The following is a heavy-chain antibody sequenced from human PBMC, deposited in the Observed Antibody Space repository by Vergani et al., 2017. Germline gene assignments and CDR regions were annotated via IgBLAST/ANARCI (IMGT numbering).Heavy chain of an antibody. CDR2: INPNSGGT. CDR3: AGAPARVGANFDLDP. Sequence: QVQLVQSGAEVKKPGASVKVSCKASGYTFTGYYMHWVRQAPGQGLEWMGWINPNSGGTNYAQKFQGRVTMTRDTSISTAYMELSRLRSDDTAVYYCAGAPARVGANFDLDPWGQGTLVTVSS. J-gene: IGHJ5*02. D-gene: IGHD1-26*01. CDR1: GYTFTGYY. V-gene: IGHV1-2*02.